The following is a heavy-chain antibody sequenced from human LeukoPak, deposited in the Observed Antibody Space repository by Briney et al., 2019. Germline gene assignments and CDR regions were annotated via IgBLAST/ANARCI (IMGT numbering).Heavy chain of an antibody. CDR3: ARQEFSSGWSRIDY. J-gene: IGHJ4*02. V-gene: IGHV1-46*01. D-gene: IGHD6-19*01. CDR1: GYTFTSYY. CDR2: INPSGGST. Sequence: ASVKVSFKASGYTFTSYYMHWVRQAPGQGLEWMGIINPSGGSTSYAQKFQGRVTISVDTSKNQFSLKLSSVTAADTAVYYCARQEFSSGWSRIDYWGQGTLVTVSS.